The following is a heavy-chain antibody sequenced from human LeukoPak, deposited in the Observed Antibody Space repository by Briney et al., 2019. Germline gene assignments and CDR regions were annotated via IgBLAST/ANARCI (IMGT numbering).Heavy chain of an antibody. V-gene: IGHV3-20*04. CDR2: INWNGGST. Sequence: GGSLRLSCAASGFTFSSYGMNWVRRAPGKGLEWDSGINWNGGSTGYADSVKGRFTISRDNAKNSLYLQMNSLRAEGTALYYCARELPRYYDFWSGYSPEWYFDLWGRGTLVTVSS. D-gene: IGHD3-3*01. CDR1: GFTFSSYG. J-gene: IGHJ2*01. CDR3: ARELPRYYDFWSGYSPEWYFDL.